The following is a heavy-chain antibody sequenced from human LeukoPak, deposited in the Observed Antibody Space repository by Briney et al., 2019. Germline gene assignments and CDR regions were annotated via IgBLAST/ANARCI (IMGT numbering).Heavy chain of an antibody. J-gene: IGHJ1*01. Sequence: GGSLRLSCAASGFIVSGDFMSWVRQAPGKGLEWVSVIYSDGSTYYADSVKGRFTISRDNSKNTLYLQMNSLRAEDTAVYYCAKGGITMIVVVITPIQHWGQGTLVTVSS. CDR3: AKGGITMIVVVITPIQH. D-gene: IGHD3-22*01. CDR1: GFIVSGDF. CDR2: IYSDGST. V-gene: IGHV3-53*01.